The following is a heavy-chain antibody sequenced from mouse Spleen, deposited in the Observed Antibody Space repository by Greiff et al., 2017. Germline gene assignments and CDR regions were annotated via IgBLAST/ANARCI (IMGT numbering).Heavy chain of an antibody. J-gene: IGHJ2*01. V-gene: IGHV14-2*01. Sequence: EVMLVESGAELVKPGASVKLSCTASGFNIKDYYMHWVKQRTEQGLEWIGRIDPEDGVTKYAPKFQGKATITADTSSNTAYLQVSSLTSEDTAVYYCARRTGTFFDYWGQGTTLTVSS. CDR2: IDPEDGVT. CDR1: GFNIKDYY. D-gene: IGHD4-1*01. CDR3: ARRTGTFFDY.